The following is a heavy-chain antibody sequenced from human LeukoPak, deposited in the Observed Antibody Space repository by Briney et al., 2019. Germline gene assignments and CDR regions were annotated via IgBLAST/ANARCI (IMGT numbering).Heavy chain of an antibody. CDR2: IYYTGST. CDR1: GGSISSYY. Sequence: PSETLSLTCTVSGGSISSYYWTWIRQPPGKGLEWIGYIYYTGSTNYNPSLKSRVTMSVDTSKNQFSLKLSSVTAADTAVYYCALRYFDWLLSHWFDRWGQGTLVTVSS. J-gene: IGHJ5*02. V-gene: IGHV4-59*12. CDR3: ALRYFDWLLSHWFDR. D-gene: IGHD3-9*01.